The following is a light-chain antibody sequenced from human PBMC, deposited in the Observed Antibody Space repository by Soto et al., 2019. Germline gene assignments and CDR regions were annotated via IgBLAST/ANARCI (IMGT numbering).Light chain of an antibody. CDR3: SSFTSRHTYV. J-gene: IGLJ1*01. Sequence: QSALTQPASESGSPGQSTTISCTETSSDICGYNYFSGYQQLPGEAPKLIIYDVSDRPSGVSTRFSGSKSGNTASLTISGLPAEDEGDYYCSSFTSRHTYVFGTGTKRTVL. V-gene: IGLV2-14*01. CDR2: DVS. CDR1: SSDICGYNY.